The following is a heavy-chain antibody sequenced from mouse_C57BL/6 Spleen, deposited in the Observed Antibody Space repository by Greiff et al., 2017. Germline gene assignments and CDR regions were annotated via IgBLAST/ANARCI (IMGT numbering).Heavy chain of an antibody. CDR3: ARSDYVWYFDV. CDR1: GFTFTDYY. J-gene: IGHJ1*03. V-gene: IGHV7-3*01. CDR2: IRNKANGYTT. Sequence: DVQLVESGGGLVQPGGSLSLSCAASGFTFTDYYMSWVRQPPGKALEWLGFIRNKANGYTTEYSASVKGRFTISRDNSQSILYLQMNALRAEDSATYYCARSDYVWYFDVWGTGTTVTVSS. D-gene: IGHD2-4*01.